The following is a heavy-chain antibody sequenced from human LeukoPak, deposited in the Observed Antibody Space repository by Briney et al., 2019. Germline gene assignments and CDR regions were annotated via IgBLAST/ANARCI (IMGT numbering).Heavy chain of an antibody. Sequence: GGSLRLSCAASGFTFSSYGMHWVRQAPGKGLEWVAFIRYDGSNKYYADSVKGRFTISRDNSKNTLYLQMNSLRAEDTAVYYCAKFLAAAGISPFDYWGQGTPVTVSS. D-gene: IGHD6-13*01. J-gene: IGHJ4*02. CDR2: IRYDGSNK. CDR1: GFTFSSYG. CDR3: AKFLAAAGISPFDY. V-gene: IGHV3-30*02.